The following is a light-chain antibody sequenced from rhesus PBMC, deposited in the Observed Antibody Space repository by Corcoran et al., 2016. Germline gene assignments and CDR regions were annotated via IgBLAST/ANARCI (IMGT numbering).Light chain of an antibody. Sequence: DIQMTQSPSSLSASVGDTVTITCRASQSISSWLDWYQQKPGKVPKLLIYKASSLQSGVPSRFSGSGSGTDCTLTISSLQPEDFVTYYCLQYSSSPLTFGGGTKVEIK. CDR2: KAS. V-gene: IGKV1-22*01. CDR1: QSISSW. J-gene: IGKJ4*01. CDR3: LQYSSSPLT.